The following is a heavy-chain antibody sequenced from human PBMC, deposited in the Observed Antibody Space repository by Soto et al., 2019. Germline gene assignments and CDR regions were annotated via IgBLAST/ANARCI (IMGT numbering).Heavy chain of an antibody. CDR2: ISYDGSNK. CDR3: AKGLDDSSGYYYY. J-gene: IGHJ4*02. Sequence: ESGGGVVQPGRSLRLSCAASGFTFSSYGMHWVRQAPGKGLEWVAVISYDGSNKYYADSVKGRFTISRDNSKNTLYLQMNSLRAEDTAVYYCAKGLDDSSGYYYYWGQGTLVTVSS. D-gene: IGHD3-22*01. V-gene: IGHV3-30*18. CDR1: GFTFSSYG.